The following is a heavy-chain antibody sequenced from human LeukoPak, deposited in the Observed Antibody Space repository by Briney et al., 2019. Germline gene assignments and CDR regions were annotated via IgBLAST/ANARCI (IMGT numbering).Heavy chain of an antibody. D-gene: IGHD4-17*01. J-gene: IGHJ4*02. CDR3: AKCARGDYVGPHYY. V-gene: IGHV3-23*01. Sequence: PGGSLRLSCAASGFTFSTYAMTWLRQAPGKGLEWVATINGGRGSIHYADSVRGRFIISSHTYRNTVYLLMNSLRAEETPVCYCAKCARGDYVGPHYYWGEGTLVTVSS. CDR2: INGGRGSI. CDR1: GFTFSTYA.